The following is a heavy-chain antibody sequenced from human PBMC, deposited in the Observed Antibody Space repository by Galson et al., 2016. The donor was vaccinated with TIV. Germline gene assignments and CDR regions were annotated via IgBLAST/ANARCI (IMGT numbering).Heavy chain of an antibody. Sequence: SLRLSCAVSGFTFSDYYMVWVRQAPGKGLEWVAVITFDGNKKYYADSVKARFSISRDNSKNTLSLQMDSLRGDDTAVYYCARDQNRVATPFYYHYGMDVWGQGTTVTVSS. D-gene: IGHD1-14*01. J-gene: IGHJ6*02. V-gene: IGHV3-30-3*01. CDR2: ITFDGNKK. CDR3: ARDQNRVATPFYYHYGMDV. CDR1: GFTFSDYY.